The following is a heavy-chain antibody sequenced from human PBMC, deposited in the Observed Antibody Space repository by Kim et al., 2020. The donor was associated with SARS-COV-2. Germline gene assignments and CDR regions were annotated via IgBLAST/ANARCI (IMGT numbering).Heavy chain of an antibody. V-gene: IGHV4-38-2*02. CDR1: GYSISSGYY. CDR2: IYHSGST. CDR3: ASLYSSVDY. D-gene: IGHD6-25*01. Sequence: SETLSLTCTVSGYSISSGYYWGWIRQPPGKGLEWIGSIYHSGSTYYNPSLKSRVTISVDTSKNQFSLKLSSVTAADTAVYYCASLYSSVDYWGQGTLVTV. J-gene: IGHJ4*02.